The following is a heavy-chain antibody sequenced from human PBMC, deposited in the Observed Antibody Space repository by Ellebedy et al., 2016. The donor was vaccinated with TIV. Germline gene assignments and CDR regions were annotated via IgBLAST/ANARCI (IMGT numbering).Heavy chain of an antibody. V-gene: IGHV1-24*01. Sequence: ASVKVSXXVSGYTLTELSMHWVRQAPGKGLEWMGGFDPEDGETIYAQKLQGRVTMTTDTSTSTAYMELRSLRSDDTAVYYCARGPNLIVVVVAATFGGPVEQKNWFDPWGQGTLVTVSS. J-gene: IGHJ5*02. D-gene: IGHD2-15*01. CDR3: ARGPNLIVVVVAATFGGPVEQKNWFDP. CDR2: FDPEDGET. CDR1: GYTLTELS.